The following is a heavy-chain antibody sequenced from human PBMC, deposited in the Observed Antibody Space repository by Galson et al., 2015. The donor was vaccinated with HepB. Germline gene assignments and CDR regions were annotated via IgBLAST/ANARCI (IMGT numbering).Heavy chain of an antibody. CDR3: ARDPLWFGELLSNVLYYYGMDV. D-gene: IGHD3-10*01. J-gene: IGHJ6*02. CDR1: GFTFSSYS. V-gene: IGHV3-21*01. CDR2: ISSSSSYI. Sequence: SLRLSCAASGFTFSSYSMNWVRQAPGKGLEWVSSISSSSSYIYYADSVKGRFTISRDNAKNSLYLQMNSLRAEDTAVYYCARDPLWFGELLSNVLYYYGMDVWGQGTTVTVSS.